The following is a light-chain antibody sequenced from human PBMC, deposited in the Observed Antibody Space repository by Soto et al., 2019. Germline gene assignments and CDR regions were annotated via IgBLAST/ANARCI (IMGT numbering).Light chain of an antibody. J-gene: IGKJ1*01. CDR3: QQQDNWWP. Sequence: EIVMTQSPATLSVSPGERATLSCRASQSVSSNLAWYQQKPGQAPRVLIYAASTRATGIPDRFSGSGCGTELNLNLRSSPNEDFGVYYCQQQDNWWPFGQGTKL. CDR1: QSVSSN. CDR2: AAS. V-gene: IGKV3-15*01.